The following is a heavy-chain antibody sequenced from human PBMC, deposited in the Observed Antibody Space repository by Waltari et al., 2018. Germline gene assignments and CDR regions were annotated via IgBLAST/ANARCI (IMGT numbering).Heavy chain of an antibody. Sequence: QVQLQESGPGLVKPSETLSPTCTVSGGSISNSFWSWIRQPAGKGLEWIGRIYTSENTNYNPSLKSRVTMSVDTSKNQFSLKLNSVTAADTAVYYCARENRGRSYSHFDYWGQGTLVTVSS. CDR2: IYTSENT. CDR3: ARENRGRSYSHFDY. J-gene: IGHJ4*02. D-gene: IGHD1-26*01. CDR1: GGSISNSF. V-gene: IGHV4-4*07.